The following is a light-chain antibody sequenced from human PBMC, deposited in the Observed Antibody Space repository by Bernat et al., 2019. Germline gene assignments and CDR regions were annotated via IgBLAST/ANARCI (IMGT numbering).Light chain of an antibody. CDR2: DAS. J-gene: IGKJ1*01. V-gene: IGKV3-11*01. Sequence: EIVLTQSPATLSLSPGERATLSCRASQSVSSYLAWYQQKPGQAPRLLIYDASNRATGIPARFSGSGSGTDFTLTISSLEPEAFAVYYCQQRSYWAFGQGTKVEIK. CDR1: QSVSSY. CDR3: QQRSYWA.